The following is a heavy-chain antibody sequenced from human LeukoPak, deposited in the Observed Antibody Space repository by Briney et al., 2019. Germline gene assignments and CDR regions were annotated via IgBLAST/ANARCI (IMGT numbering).Heavy chain of an antibody. Sequence: SETLSLTCTVSGGSISSYYWSGIRQPPGKGLEWIGYIYYSGSTYYNPSLKSRVTISVDTSKNQFSLKLSSVTAADTAVYYCARDLLNEGNHLDYWGQGTLVTVSS. D-gene: IGHD4-23*01. J-gene: IGHJ4*02. V-gene: IGHV4-59*12. CDR1: GGSISSYY. CDR3: ARDLLNEGNHLDY. CDR2: IYYSGST.